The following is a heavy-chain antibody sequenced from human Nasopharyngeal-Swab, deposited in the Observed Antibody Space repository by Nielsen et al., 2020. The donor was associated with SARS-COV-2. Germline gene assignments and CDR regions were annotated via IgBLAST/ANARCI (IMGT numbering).Heavy chain of an antibody. CDR3: AKDITESYYYYGMDV. J-gene: IGHJ6*02. D-gene: IGHD1-14*01. CDR1: GFTFDDYA. V-gene: IGHV3-9*01. Sequence: SLKISCAASGFTFDDYAMHWVRQAPGKGLEWVSGISWNSGSIGYADSVKGRFTISRDNAKNSLYLQMNSLRAEDTALYYCAKDITESYYYYGMDVWGQGTTVTVSS. CDR2: ISWNSGSI.